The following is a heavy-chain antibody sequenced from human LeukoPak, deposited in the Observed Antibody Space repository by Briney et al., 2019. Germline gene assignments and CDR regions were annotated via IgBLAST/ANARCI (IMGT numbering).Heavy chain of an antibody. CDR3: ARAKDDTAMEFDY. D-gene: IGHD5-18*01. CDR1: RFTFSSYS. V-gene: IGHV3-21*01. CDR2: ISSSSSYI. J-gene: IGHJ4*02. Sequence: PGGSLRLSCAASRFTFSSYSMNWVRQAPGKGLEWVSSISSSSSYIYYADSAKGRFTISRDNAKNSLYLQMNSLRAEDTAVYYCARAKDDTAMEFDYWGQGTLVTVSS.